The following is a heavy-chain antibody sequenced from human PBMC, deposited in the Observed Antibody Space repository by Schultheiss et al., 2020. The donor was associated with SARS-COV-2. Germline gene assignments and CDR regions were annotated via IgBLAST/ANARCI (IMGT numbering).Heavy chain of an antibody. CDR3: AKAAIVVVPAAGAGGMDV. D-gene: IGHD2-2*01. Sequence: GGSLRLSFAASGFTFSSYAMHWVRQAPGKGLEWVAVISYDGSNKYYADSVKGRFTISRDNSKNTLYLQMNSLRAEDTAVYYCAKAAIVVVPAAGAGGMDVWGQGTTVTVSS. J-gene: IGHJ6*02. CDR2: ISYDGSNK. CDR1: GFTFSSYA. V-gene: IGHV3-30-3*01.